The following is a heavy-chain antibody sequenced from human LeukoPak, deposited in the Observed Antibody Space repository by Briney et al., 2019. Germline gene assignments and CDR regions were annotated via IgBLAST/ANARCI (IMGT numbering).Heavy chain of an antibody. J-gene: IGHJ4*02. CDR3: AGERVWFGELLYFDY. CDR1: GGSISSSSYY. D-gene: IGHD3-10*01. V-gene: IGHV4-39*01. Sequence: PSETLSLTCTVSGGSISSSSYYWGWIRQPPGKGLEWIGSIYYSGSTYYNPSLKSRVTISVDTSKNQFSLKLSSVTAADTAVYYCAGERVWFGELLYFDYWGQGTLVTVSS. CDR2: IYYSGST.